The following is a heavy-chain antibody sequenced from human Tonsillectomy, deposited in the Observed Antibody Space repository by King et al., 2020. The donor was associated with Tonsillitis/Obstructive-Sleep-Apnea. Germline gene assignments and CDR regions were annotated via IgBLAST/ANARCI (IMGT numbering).Heavy chain of an antibody. D-gene: IGHD1-26*01. CDR3: ARDRRESGSDVFDI. CDR1: GFTVSSNY. V-gene: IGHV3-53*01. CDR2: IYSGGST. J-gene: IGHJ3*02. Sequence: VQLVESGGGLIQPGGSLRLSCAASGFTVSSNYMSWVRQAPGKGLEWVSVIYSGGSTDYADSVKGRFTISRDNSKNTPYLQMNSLRAEDTAVYYCARDRRESGSDVFDIWGQGTMVTVSS.